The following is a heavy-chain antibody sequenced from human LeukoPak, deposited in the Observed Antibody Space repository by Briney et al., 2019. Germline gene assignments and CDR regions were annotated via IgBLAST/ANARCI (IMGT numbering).Heavy chain of an antibody. V-gene: IGHV1-2*02. Sequence: ASVKVSCKASGYTFTGYYMHWVRQAPGQGLEWMGWINPNSGGTNYAQKFQGRVTMTRDTSISTAYMELSRLRSDDTAVYYCARRTLYSSSWYVIDYWGQRTLVTVSS. CDR2: INPNSGGT. D-gene: IGHD6-13*01. CDR1: GYTFTGYY. CDR3: ARRTLYSSSWYVIDY. J-gene: IGHJ4*02.